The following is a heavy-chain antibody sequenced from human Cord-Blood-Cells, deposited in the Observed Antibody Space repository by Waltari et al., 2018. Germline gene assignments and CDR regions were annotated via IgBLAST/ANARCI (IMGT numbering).Heavy chain of an antibody. CDR1: GGSFSGYY. D-gene: IGHD3-9*01. Sequence: QVQLQQWGAGLLKPSATLSLTCAVYGGSFSGYYWSWTRQPPGKGLEWIGEINNSGSTNYTPSLKSRVTISVDTSKNQFSLKLSSVTAAYTAVYYCARGKDYDILTGYFDWGQGTLVTVSS. CDR2: INNSGST. CDR3: ARGKDYDILTGYFD. V-gene: IGHV4-34*01. J-gene: IGHJ4*02.